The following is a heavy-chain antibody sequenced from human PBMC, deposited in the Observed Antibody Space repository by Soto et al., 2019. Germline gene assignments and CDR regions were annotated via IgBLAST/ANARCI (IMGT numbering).Heavy chain of an antibody. V-gene: IGHV4-31*03. D-gene: IGHD4-4*01. CDR1: GGSISSGGYY. Sequence: PSETLSLTCTVSGGSISSGGYYWSWIRQHPGKGLEWIGYIYYSGSTYYNPSLKSRVTISVDTSMNQFPLKLSSVTAADTAVYYCARAPTDYSHDYWGLGNLVTVSS. CDR2: IYYSGST. J-gene: IGHJ4*02. CDR3: ARAPTDYSHDY.